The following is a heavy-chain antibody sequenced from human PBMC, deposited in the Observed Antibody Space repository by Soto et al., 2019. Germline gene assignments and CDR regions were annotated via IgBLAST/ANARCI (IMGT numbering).Heavy chain of an antibody. CDR1: GGSFSGYY. J-gene: IGHJ4*02. CDR2: INHSGST. CDR3: ARAVDGSGSDPPLDY. D-gene: IGHD3-10*01. Sequence: SETLSLTCAVYGGSFSGYYWSWIRQPPGKGLEWIGEINHSGSTNYNPSLKSRFTISVDTSKNQFSLKLRAVTAADTAVYYCARAVDGSGSDPPLDYWGQGTLVTVSS. V-gene: IGHV4-34*01.